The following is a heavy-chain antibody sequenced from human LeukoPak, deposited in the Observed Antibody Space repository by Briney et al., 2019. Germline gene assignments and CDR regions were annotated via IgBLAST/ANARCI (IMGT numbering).Heavy chain of an antibody. CDR1: GYTFTGYY. D-gene: IGHD5-12*01. V-gene: IGHV1-2*02. CDR2: INPNSGGT. Sequence: ASVKVSCNASGYTFTGYYMHWVRQAPGQGLEGMGWINPNSGGTNYAQKFQGRVTMTRDTSISTAYMELSRLRSDDTAVYYCARDDGGYSGSDCWGQGTLVTVSS. CDR3: ARDDGGYSGSDC. J-gene: IGHJ4*02.